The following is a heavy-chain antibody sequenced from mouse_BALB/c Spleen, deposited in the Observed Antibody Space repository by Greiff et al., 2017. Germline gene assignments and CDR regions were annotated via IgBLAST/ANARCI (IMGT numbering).Heavy chain of an antibody. CDR1: GFTFSNYW. J-gene: IGHJ1*01. Sequence: EVQLVESGGGLVQPGGSLKLSCVASGFTFSNYWMNWVRQSPEKGLEWVAEIRLKSNNYATHYAESVKGRFTISRDDSKSSVYLQMNNLRAEDTGIYYCTRPNYYGSQYWYFDVWGAGTTVTVSS. D-gene: IGHD1-1*01. CDR3: TRPNYYGSQYWYFDV. V-gene: IGHV6-6*02. CDR2: IRLKSNNYAT.